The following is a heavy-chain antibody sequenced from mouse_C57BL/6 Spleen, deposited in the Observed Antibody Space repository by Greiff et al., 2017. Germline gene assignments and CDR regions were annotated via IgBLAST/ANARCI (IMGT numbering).Heavy chain of an antibody. D-gene: IGHD1-1*01. CDR3: ARNGLTYYGSPVYFDV. CDR2: IWSGGST. V-gene: IGHV2-2*01. J-gene: IGHJ1*03. Sequence: VQLQESGPGLVQPSQSLSITCTVSGFSLTSYGVHWVRQSPGKGLEWLGVIWSGGSTDYNAAFISRLSISKDNSKSQVFFKMNSLQADDTDIYYCARNGLTYYGSPVYFDVWGTGTTVTVSS. CDR1: GFSLTSYG.